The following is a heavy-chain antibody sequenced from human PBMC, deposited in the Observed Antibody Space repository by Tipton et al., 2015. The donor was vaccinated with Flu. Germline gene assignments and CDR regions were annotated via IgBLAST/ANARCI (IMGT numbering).Heavy chain of an antibody. Sequence: TLSLTCAVYGGSFSGYYWSWIRQPPGKGLEWIGEINHSGSTNYNPSLKSRVTISVDTSKNQFSLKLSSVTAADTAVYYCARCDIVVVPAAMRVYYYMDVWGKGTTVTVSS. V-gene: IGHV4-34*01. CDR2: INHSGST. CDR1: GGSFSGYY. D-gene: IGHD2-2*01. CDR3: ARCDIVVVPAAMRVYYYMDV. J-gene: IGHJ6*03.